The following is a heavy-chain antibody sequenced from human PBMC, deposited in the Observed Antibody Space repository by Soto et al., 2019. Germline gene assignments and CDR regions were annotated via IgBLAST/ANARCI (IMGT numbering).Heavy chain of an antibody. D-gene: IGHD3-22*01. Sequence: ASVKVSCKASGGTFNSYDINWVRQAPGQGLEWMGGIIPIVETPKYAQKFQGRVTITAGESTNTVYMELSSLRSEDTAMYYCARLSRPNYYDTSGFFKDNWFDPWGQGTLVTVSS. CDR3: ARLSRPNYYDTSGFFKDNWFDP. CDR2: IIPIVETP. J-gene: IGHJ5*02. V-gene: IGHV1-69*13. CDR1: GGTFNSYD.